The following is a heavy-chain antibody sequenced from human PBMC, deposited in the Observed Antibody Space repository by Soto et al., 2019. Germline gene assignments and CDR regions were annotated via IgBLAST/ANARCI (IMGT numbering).Heavy chain of an antibody. CDR3: ARIGVSSGHESPDFDS. Sequence: RASVKVSCKASGYTFNFYGITWVRQAPGQGLEWMGWISSFNGNTNYAADLQGRVTMTTDTSTSTAYMELRGLRSDDTAVYYCARIGVSSGHESPDFDSWGQGTLVTVSS. CDR2: ISSFNGNT. D-gene: IGHD3-16*01. J-gene: IGHJ4*02. CDR1: GYTFNFYG. V-gene: IGHV1-18*01.